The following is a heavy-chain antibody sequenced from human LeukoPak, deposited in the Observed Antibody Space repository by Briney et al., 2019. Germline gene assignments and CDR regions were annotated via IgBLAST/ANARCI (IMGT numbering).Heavy chain of an antibody. J-gene: IGHJ5*02. Sequence: SETLSLTCTVSGGSISGYYWSWIRQPPGRGLEYIGYIYYSGNTNYNPALQSRVTISVDTSKNQFSLKLSSVTAADTAVYYCARVDSSSWYRSWFDPWGQGTLVTVSS. CDR3: ARVDSSSWYRSWFDP. V-gene: IGHV4-59*12. D-gene: IGHD6-13*01. CDR2: IYYSGNT. CDR1: GGSISGYY.